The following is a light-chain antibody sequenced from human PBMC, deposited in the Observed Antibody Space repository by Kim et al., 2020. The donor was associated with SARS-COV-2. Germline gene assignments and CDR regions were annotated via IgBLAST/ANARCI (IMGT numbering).Light chain of an antibody. CDR1: QTISTW. CDR2: KAS. CDR3: QQYSSYSGT. J-gene: IGKJ1*01. V-gene: IGKV1-5*03. Sequence: DIQMTQSPSTLSASVGDRVTITCRASQTISTWLAWYQQKPGKAPKLLITKASTLESGVPSRFSGGGSGTEFTLTISSLQPDDFATYYCQQYSSYSGTFGQGTKVDIK.